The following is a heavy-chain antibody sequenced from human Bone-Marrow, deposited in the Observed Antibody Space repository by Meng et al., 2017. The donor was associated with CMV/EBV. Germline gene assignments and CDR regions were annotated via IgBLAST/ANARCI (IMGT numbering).Heavy chain of an antibody. CDR1: GYHFTSCD. CDR2: MNPNSGNT. V-gene: IGHV1-8*01. D-gene: IGHD6-19*01. Sequence: QLVHPGAEVKQPGASLTVSSKASGYHFTSCDINSVHQAAGQGPEWMGWMNPNSGNTDYAQKFQGRVTMTRNISKSTAYMDLSSLRSEDTAVYYCATGVADLEYWGQGTLVTVSS. CDR3: ATGVADLEY. J-gene: IGHJ4*02.